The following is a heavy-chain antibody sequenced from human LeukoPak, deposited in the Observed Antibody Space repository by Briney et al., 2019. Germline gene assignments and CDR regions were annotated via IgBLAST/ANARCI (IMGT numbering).Heavy chain of an antibody. J-gene: IGHJ4*02. D-gene: IGHD5-12*01. CDR3: ATSAGQSGYDFDY. V-gene: IGHV5-51*01. Sequence: GESLKISCKGSGYSFASYWIGWVRQMPGKGLEWMGIIYPGDSDTRYSPSFQGQVTISADKSISTAYLQWSSLKPSDAAMYYCATSAGQSGYDFDYWGQGTLVTVSS. CDR1: GYSFASYW. CDR2: IYPGDSDT.